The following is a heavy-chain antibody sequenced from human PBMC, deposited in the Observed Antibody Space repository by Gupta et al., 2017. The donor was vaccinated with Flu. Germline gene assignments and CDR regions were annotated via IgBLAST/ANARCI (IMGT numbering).Heavy chain of an antibody. CDR1: GFTFSSYA. CDR2: STDSGDSK. CDR3: AKDTAYSRDD. V-gene: IGHV3-23*01. D-gene: IGHD6-13*01. Sequence: VQLLESGGVLVQPGGSLRLSCAASGFTFSSYAMSWVRQAPGKGLEWVSASTDSGDSKYYADVVKGRVAISRDSSKNTRYLQMNSLRAEDTAVYYCAKDTAYSRDDWGQGTRVTVSS. J-gene: IGHJ4*02.